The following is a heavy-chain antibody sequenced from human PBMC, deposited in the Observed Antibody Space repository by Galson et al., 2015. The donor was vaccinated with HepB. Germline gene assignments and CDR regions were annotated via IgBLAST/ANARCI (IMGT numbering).Heavy chain of an antibody. CDR1: GFSFRTYG. V-gene: IGHV3-33*01. J-gene: IGHJ4*02. CDR2: IWNDGNSK. D-gene: IGHD2-15*01. Sequence: SLRLSCAASGFSFRTYGMHWVRQAPGKGLEWVAVIWNDGNSKYYADSVKGRFTISRDNSKNTVYLQMNSLRAEDTALYYCARDPASGGRGYFDYWGQGTPVTVSS. CDR3: ARDPASGGRGYFDY.